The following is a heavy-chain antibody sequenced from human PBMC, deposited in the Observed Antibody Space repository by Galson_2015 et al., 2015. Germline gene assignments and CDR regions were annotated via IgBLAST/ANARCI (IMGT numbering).Heavy chain of an antibody. J-gene: IGHJ3*02. CDR3: ARAAYGSGTYGAFDI. D-gene: IGHD3-10*01. CDR1: GYTFTSYY. Sequence: SCKASGYTFTSYYMHWVRQAPGQGLEWMGIINPSAGNTNYAQRFQGRVTLTRDTSTSTLYMELSSLISEDTAVYYCARAAYGSGTYGAFDIWGQGTMVTVSS. V-gene: IGHV1-46*01. CDR2: INPSAGNT.